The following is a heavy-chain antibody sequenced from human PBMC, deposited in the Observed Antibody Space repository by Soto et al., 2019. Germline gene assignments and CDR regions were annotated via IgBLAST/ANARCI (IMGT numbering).Heavy chain of an antibody. V-gene: IGHV1-58*01. J-gene: IGHJ4*02. CDR2: IVVGSGNT. Sequence: GASVKVSCKASGFTFTSSTVQWVRQARGQRLEWIGWIVVGSGNTNYAQKFQERVTITRDMSTSTAYMELSSLRSEDTAVYYCATEGAVHYDFWSGYFTFDYWGQGTLVTVSS. CDR3: ATEGAVHYDFWSGYFTFDY. CDR1: GFTFTSST. D-gene: IGHD3-3*01.